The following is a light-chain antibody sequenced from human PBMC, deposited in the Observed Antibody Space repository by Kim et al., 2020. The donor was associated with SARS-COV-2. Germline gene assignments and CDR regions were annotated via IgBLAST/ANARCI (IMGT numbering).Light chain of an antibody. Sequence: GQRVTTSGSVSRSNLGTNAVHWYRHLPGTAPTLLLYSNNQRPSGVPARFSGSTSGTSASLAISGLQSEDESDYYCAAWDDSLTGVVFGGGTQLTVL. J-gene: IGLJ2*01. CDR3: AAWDDSLTGVV. V-gene: IGLV1-44*01. CDR1: RSNLGTNA. CDR2: SNN.